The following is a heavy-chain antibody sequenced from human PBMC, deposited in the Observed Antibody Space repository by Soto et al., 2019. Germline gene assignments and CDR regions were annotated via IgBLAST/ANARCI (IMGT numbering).Heavy chain of an antibody. J-gene: IGHJ4*02. Sequence: PSETLSLTCTVSGGSISSGDYYWSWIRQPPGKGLEWIGYIYYSGSTYYNPSLKSRVTISVDTSKNQFSLKLSSVTAADTAVYYCARGSSSGYYPLWGQGTLVTVSS. CDR2: IYYSGST. V-gene: IGHV4-30-4*01. CDR3: ARGSSSGYYPL. D-gene: IGHD3-22*01. CDR1: GGSISSGDYY.